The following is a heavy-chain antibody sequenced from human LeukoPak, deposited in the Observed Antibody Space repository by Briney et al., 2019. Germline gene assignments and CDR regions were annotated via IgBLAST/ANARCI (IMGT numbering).Heavy chain of an antibody. J-gene: IGHJ4*02. CDR1: ADSISSLDYY. CDR3: ARHLTWANSVSLRYFDS. V-gene: IGHV4-39*01. D-gene: IGHD4-17*01. Sequence: PSETLSLTCTVSADSISSLDYYWSWIRQPPGKGLEWIGSVSHTETTYYKPSLKSRVTLSVDTSKNHFSLNLTSAAAADTAVYYCARHLTWANSVSLRYFDSWGQGTLVTVSS. CDR2: VSHTETT.